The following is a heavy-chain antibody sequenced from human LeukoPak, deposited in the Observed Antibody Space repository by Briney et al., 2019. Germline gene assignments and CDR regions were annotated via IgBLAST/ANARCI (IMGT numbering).Heavy chain of an antibody. CDR3: ARDGYSGNDGL. D-gene: IGHD5-12*01. CDR1: GGSINSYY. CDR2: IHYSGST. J-gene: IGHJ4*02. Sequence: SETLSLTCTVSGGSINSYYWSWIRQPPGKGLQWIGCIHYSGSTNYNPSLKSRVTISVDTSKNQFSLKLSSVTAVDTAVYYCARDGYSGNDGLWGQGTLVTVSS. V-gene: IGHV4-59*01.